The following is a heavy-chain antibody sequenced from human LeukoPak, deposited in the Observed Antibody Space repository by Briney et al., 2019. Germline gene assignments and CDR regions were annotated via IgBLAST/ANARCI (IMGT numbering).Heavy chain of an antibody. CDR1: GYSISSGYY. D-gene: IGHD3-10*01. J-gene: IGHJ6*03. Sequence: SETLSLTCTVSGYSISSGYYWGWIRQPAGKGLEWIGRIYTSGNTNYNPSLKSRVTISVDTSKNQFSLKLSSVTAADSAVYYCARANYFGSGSYLYYYYYMDVWGKGTTVTVSS. CDR3: ARANYFGSGSYLYYYYYMDV. V-gene: IGHV4-61*02. CDR2: IYTSGNT.